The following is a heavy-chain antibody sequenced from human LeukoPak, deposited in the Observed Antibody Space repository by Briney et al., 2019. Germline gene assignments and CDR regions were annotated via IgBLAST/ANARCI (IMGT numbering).Heavy chain of an antibody. CDR3: ARSPPHSSGWYYY. CDR2: INHSGST. Sequence: SETLSLTCAVYGGSFSGYYWSWIRKPPGKRLEWIGEINHSGSTNYNPSLKSRVTISVDTSKNQFSLKLSSVTAADTAVYHCARSPPHSSGWYYYWGQGTLVTVSS. D-gene: IGHD6-19*01. J-gene: IGHJ4*02. CDR1: GGSFSGYY. V-gene: IGHV4-34*01.